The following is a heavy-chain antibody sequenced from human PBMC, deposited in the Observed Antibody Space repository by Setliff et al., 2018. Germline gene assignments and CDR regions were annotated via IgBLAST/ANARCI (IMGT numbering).Heavy chain of an antibody. V-gene: IGHV1-69*05. D-gene: IGHD3-10*01. CDR2: IIPIFGTT. J-gene: IGHJ6*04. Sequence: RASVKVSCKASGGTFKNYGISWVRQAPGQGLEWMGGIIPIFGTTNYAQKFQGRATIITDESTTTVYMDLSRLKSDDTAVYYCARGTDYHGSGSYWAKDVWGKGTTVTVSS. CDR3: ARGTDYHGSGSYWAKDV. CDR1: GGTFKNYG.